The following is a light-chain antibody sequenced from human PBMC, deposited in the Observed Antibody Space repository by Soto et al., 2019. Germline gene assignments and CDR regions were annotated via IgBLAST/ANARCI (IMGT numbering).Light chain of an antibody. V-gene: IGKV3-11*01. J-gene: IGKJ4*01. CDR3: QRYNNWPLT. CDR1: QSVSNY. Sequence: EIVLTQSPATLSLSPGERATLSCRASQSVSNYLGWYQQKPGQAPRLLIYDASNRATGIPARFSGSGSGTEFTLTINSLQSEDFAVYYCQRYNNWPLTFGGGTKVDIK. CDR2: DAS.